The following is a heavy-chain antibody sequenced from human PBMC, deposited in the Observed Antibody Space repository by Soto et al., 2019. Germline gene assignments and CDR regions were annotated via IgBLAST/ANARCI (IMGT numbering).Heavy chain of an antibody. CDR1: GSAIRTSTYH. V-gene: IGHV4-39*01. J-gene: IGHJ4*02. D-gene: IGHD2-2*01. CDR3: ARQSNSWPRERFED. CDR2: IYYSGNT. Sequence: SEPLSPTSNYSGSAIRTSTYHMRWRHQPPGKGLEWIGSIYYSGNTYYNSALKSRVTISVDTSKNQFSLKLSSVTAADTALYYCARQSNSWPRERFEDWGQGTLVTVS.